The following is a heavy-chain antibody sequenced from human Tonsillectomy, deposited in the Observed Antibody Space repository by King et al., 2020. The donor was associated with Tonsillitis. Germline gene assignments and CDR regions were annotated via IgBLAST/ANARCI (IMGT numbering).Heavy chain of an antibody. Sequence: QLQESGPGVVKPSETLSLTCTVSGGSISSSDHYWAWIRQPPGKGLEWIGYLSYSGTSFYNPSLRSRITISGDSSENRLSLKLTSVTAADTAVYFCAGCVSGSFDYWGQGALVTISS. V-gene: IGHV4-39*01. CDR1: GGSISSSDHY. J-gene: IGHJ4*02. CDR2: LSYSGTS. D-gene: IGHD1-26*01. CDR3: AGCVSGSFDY.